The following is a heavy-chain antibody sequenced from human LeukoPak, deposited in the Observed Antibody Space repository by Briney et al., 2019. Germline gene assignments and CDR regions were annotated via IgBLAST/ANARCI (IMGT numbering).Heavy chain of an antibody. Sequence: GGSLRLSYAASGFFFSTYAMSWVRQPPGKGLEWVSGISGSDGTAYYADSVKGRFTISRDNSKSTLYLQMNSLRAEDTAVYYCAKDISIYTPWGQGTLVTVSS. CDR1: GFFFSTYA. CDR2: ISGSDGTA. D-gene: IGHD3-16*01. J-gene: IGHJ5*02. V-gene: IGHV3-23*01. CDR3: AKDISIYTP.